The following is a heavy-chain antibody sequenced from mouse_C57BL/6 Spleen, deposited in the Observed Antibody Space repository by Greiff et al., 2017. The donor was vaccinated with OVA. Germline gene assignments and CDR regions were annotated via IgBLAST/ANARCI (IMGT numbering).Heavy chain of an antibody. J-gene: IGHJ2*01. CDR2: IDPEDGET. CDR1: GFNIKDYY. Sequence: EVQLQESGAELVKPGASVKLSCTASGFNIKDYYMHWVKQRPEQGLEWIGRIDPEDGETKYAPKFQGKATLTADTSSNTAYLQLSSLTSEDTAVYYCARFDGYYGYYYDYWGQGTTLTVAS. V-gene: IGHV14-2*01. D-gene: IGHD2-3*01. CDR3: ARFDGYYGYYYDY.